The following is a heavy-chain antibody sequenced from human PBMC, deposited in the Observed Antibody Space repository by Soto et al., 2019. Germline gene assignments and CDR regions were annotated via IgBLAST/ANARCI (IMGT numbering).Heavy chain of an antibody. V-gene: IGHV5-51*01. CDR2: TYPGDSDT. Sequence: LGESLKISCTGVGYSFTSYWIGWVRQMPGKGLEWMGITYPGDSDTRYSPSFQGQVTISADKFISTAYLQWSSLKASDSAMYYCARGTNYGMDVWGQGTTVTVSS. CDR3: ARGTNYGMDV. CDR1: GYSFTSYW. J-gene: IGHJ6*02.